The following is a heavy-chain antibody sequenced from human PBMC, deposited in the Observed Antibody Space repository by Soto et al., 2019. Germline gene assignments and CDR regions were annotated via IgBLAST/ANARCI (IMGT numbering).Heavy chain of an antibody. CDR3: ARAIRVDFDFWSGSAALFAF. CDR2: IIPIFGTA. J-gene: IGHJ4*02. Sequence: SVKVSCKASGGTFSSYAISWVRQAPGQGLEWMGGIIPIFGTANYAQKFQGRVTITADESTSTAYMELSSLRSEDTAVYYCARAIRVDFDFWSGSAALFAFWARGSLVTVSS. D-gene: IGHD3-3*01. V-gene: IGHV1-69*13. CDR1: GGTFSSYA.